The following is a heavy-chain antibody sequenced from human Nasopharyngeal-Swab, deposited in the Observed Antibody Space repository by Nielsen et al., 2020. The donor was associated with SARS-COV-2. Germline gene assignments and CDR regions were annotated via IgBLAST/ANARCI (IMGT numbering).Heavy chain of an antibody. CDR2: IGDKDHNYAT. Sequence: GRSLRLSCAASGFIFSASAMHWVRQAPGKGLEWLGRIGDKDHNYATTYGASVKGRFTISRDDSKNTAFLQMDSLKTEDTALYYCTTDFYFDYWGQGTLVTVSS. V-gene: IGHV3-73*01. CDR3: TTDFYFDY. CDR1: GFIFSASA. J-gene: IGHJ4*02.